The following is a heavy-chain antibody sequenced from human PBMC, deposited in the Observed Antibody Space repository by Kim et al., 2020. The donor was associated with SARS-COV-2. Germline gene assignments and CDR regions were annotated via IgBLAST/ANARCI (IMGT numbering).Heavy chain of an antibody. J-gene: IGHJ4*02. D-gene: IGHD3-22*01. CDR3: AAGVNNYHDSSGRYY. V-gene: IGHV4-31*02. Sequence: PTLKSRVTISVDTSKNQCSLKLSSVTAADTAVYYCAAGVNNYHDSSGRYYWGQGTLVTVSS.